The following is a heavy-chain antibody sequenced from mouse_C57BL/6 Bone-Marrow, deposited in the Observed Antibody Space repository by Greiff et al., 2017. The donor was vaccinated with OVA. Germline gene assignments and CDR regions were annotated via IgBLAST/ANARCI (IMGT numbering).Heavy chain of an antibody. CDR2: IYPGNSDT. J-gene: IGHJ3*01. Sequence: EVHLVESGTVLARPGASVKMSCKTSGYTFTSYWMHWVKQRPGQGLEWIGAIYPGNSDTSYNQKFKGKAKLTAVTSASTAYMELSSLTNEDSAVYYCTLEAYYYGSSYLFAYWGQGTLVTVSA. D-gene: IGHD1-1*01. V-gene: IGHV1-5*01. CDR1: GYTFTSYW. CDR3: TLEAYYYGSSYLFAY.